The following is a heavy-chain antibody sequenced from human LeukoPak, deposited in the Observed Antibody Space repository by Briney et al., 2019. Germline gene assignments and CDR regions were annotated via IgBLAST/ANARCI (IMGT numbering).Heavy chain of an antibody. CDR1: GYTFTTYY. V-gene: IGHV1-46*01. CDR3: ARESSGSYYY. CDR2: INPSGGTT. D-gene: IGHD1-26*01. Sequence: ASVKVSCKASGYTFTTYYMHWVRQAPGQGLEWMGIINPSGGTTRNAQIFQGRVTMTRDTSTTTVYMELSSLRFEDTAVYYCARESSGSYYYWGQGTLVTVSS. J-gene: IGHJ4*02.